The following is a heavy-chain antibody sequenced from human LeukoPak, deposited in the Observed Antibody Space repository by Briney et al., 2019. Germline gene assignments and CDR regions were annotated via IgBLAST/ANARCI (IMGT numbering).Heavy chain of an antibody. D-gene: IGHD7-27*01. CDR3: ARDRSGVFDP. CDR1: GGSISSDDYY. V-gene: IGHV4-30-4*01. CDR2: IYYSGST. J-gene: IGHJ5*02. Sequence: KPSQTLSLTCTVSGGSISSDDYYWSWIRQPPGKGLEWIGYIYYSGSTNYNPSLKSRVTISVDTSKNQFSLKLSSVTAADTAVYYCARDRSGVFDPWGQGTLVTVSS.